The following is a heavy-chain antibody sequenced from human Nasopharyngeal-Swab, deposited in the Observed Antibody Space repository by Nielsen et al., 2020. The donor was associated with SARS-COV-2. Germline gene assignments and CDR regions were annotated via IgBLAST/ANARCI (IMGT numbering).Heavy chain of an antibody. D-gene: IGHD5-18*01. Sequence: WIRQPPGKGLEWIGYIYYSGSTYYNPSLKSRVTISVDTSKNQFSLKLSSMTAADTAVYYCARGRVQLWFDPILFDAFDIWGQGTMVTVSS. J-gene: IGHJ3*02. CDR2: IYYSGST. V-gene: IGHV4-31*02. CDR3: ARGRVQLWFDPILFDAFDI.